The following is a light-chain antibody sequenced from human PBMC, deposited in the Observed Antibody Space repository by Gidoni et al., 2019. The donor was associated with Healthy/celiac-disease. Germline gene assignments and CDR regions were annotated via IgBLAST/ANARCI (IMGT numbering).Light chain of an antibody. Sequence: DIQMTQSPSPLSASVGDRVTITCQASQDISNLLNWYHQKPGKAPKLLIYDASNLETGVPSRFSGSGSGTDFTFTISSLQPEDIATYYCQQYDNLLPLTFGGGTKVEIK. CDR1: QDISNL. CDR3: QQYDNLLPLT. CDR2: DAS. V-gene: IGKV1-33*01. J-gene: IGKJ4*01.